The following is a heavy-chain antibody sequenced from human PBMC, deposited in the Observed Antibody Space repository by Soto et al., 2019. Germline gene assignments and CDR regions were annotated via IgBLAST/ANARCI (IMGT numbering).Heavy chain of an antibody. CDR3: AKWSYLDY. J-gene: IGHJ4*02. CDR2: ISGSDGKT. V-gene: IGHV3-23*04. D-gene: IGHD3-3*01. Sequence: DVRLAESGGGLVQPGGSLRLSCTTSGFSFASFAMTWVRQSPGKGREWVATISGSDGKTYYADSVKGRFSIARDTSRNTLYLQMNSLRADDTAIYYCAKWSYLDYWGQGTRGTVSS. CDR1: GFSFASFA.